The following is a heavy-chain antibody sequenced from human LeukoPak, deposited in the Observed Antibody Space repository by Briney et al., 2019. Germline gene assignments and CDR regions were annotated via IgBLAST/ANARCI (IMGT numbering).Heavy chain of an antibody. Sequence: ASVKVSCKASGGTFSSYAISWVRQAPGQGLEWMGGIIPIFGTANYAQKFQGRVTITADESTSTAYMELSSLRSEDTAVYYCARDRAFYYGSSPPKYGMDVWGQGTTVTVSS. V-gene: IGHV1-69*01. CDR1: GGTFSSYA. CDR2: IIPIFGTA. CDR3: ARDRAFYYGSSPPKYGMDV. D-gene: IGHD3-22*01. J-gene: IGHJ6*02.